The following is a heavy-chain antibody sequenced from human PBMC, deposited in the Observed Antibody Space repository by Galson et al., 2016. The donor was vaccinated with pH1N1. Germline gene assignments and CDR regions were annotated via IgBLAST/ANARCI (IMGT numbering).Heavy chain of an antibody. Sequence: LRLSCAASGFTFDGYAMHWVRQAPGKGLEWVSGISWNSGSIGYADSVKGRFTISRDNAKNSLYLQMNSLRAEDTALYYCAKTMGFGVHYPPDYWGQGTLVTVSS. J-gene: IGHJ4*02. CDR1: GFTFDGYA. D-gene: IGHD3-10*01. CDR3: AKTMGFGVHYPPDY. V-gene: IGHV3-9*01. CDR2: ISWNSGSI.